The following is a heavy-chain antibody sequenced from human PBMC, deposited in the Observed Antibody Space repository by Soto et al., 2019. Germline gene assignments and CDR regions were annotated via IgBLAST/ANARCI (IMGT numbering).Heavy chain of an antibody. CDR1: GYSLTSYW. CDR3: ASSISSQDAFDI. CDR2: IYPGDSDT. J-gene: IGHJ3*02. D-gene: IGHD3-9*01. Sequence: PGESLKISCKGSGYSLTSYWIGWVRQMPGKGLEWMGTIYPGDSDTRYSPSFQGQVTISADKSFSTAYLQWSSLKASDTAMYHCASSISSQDAFDIWGQGTMVTVS. V-gene: IGHV5-51*01.